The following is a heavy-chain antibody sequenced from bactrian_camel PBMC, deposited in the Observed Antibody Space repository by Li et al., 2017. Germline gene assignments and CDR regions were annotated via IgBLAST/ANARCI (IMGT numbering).Heavy chain of an antibody. Sequence: HVQLVESGGGLVQPGGSLRLSCAASRRPSNGYCMAWFRQAPGKERERVATISRDGTTTYADSVKGRFTISQGNAKNMVYLQMNSLKPEDTAMYYCAAHDREFAWYAPRLLGPRDPGHRL. V-gene: IGHV3S53*01. J-gene: IGHJ4*01. CDR2: ISRDGTT. D-gene: IGHD1*01. CDR1: RRPSNGYC. CDR3: AAHDREFAWYAPRL.